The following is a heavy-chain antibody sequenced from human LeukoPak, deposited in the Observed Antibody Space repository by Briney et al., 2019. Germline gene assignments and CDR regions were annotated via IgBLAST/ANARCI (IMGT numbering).Heavy chain of an antibody. D-gene: IGHD3-3*01. V-gene: IGHV4-4*07. CDR1: GGSISSYY. J-gene: IGHJ3*02. CDR2: IYTSGST. CDR3: ARITDRTIFGEIMHGFDI. Sequence: PSETLSLTCTVSGGSISSYYWNWIRQSAGKGLEWIGRIYTSGSTNYNPSLKSRVTMSVDTSNNQFSLKLSSVTAADTAVYYCARITDRTIFGEIMHGFDIWGQGTPVTVSS.